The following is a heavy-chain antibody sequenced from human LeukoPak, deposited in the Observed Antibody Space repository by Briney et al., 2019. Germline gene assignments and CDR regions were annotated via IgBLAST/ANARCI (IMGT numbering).Heavy chain of an antibody. D-gene: IGHD4-17*01. Sequence: GGSLRLSCAASGFTFSSYGMHWVRQAPGKGLEWVAFIRYDGSNKYYADSVKGRFTISRDNSKNTLYLQMNSLRAEDTAVYYCARYDYGESYFDYWGQGTLVTVSS. V-gene: IGHV3-30*02. CDR2: IRYDGSNK. CDR1: GFTFSSYG. J-gene: IGHJ4*02. CDR3: ARYDYGESYFDY.